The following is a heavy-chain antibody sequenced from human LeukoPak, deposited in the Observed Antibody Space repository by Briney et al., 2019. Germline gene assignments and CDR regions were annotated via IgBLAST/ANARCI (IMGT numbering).Heavy chain of an antibody. J-gene: IGHJ3*02. CDR1: GGTFSSYA. V-gene: IGHV1-69*05. Sequence: APVKVSCKASGGTFSSYAISWVRQAPGQGLEWMGRIIPIFGTANYAQKFQGRVTITTDESTSTAYMELSSLRSEDTAVYYCARGNRLVIGSEEIDIWGQGTMVTVSS. CDR3: ARGNRLVIGSEEIDI. D-gene: IGHD3-10*01. CDR2: IIPIFGTA.